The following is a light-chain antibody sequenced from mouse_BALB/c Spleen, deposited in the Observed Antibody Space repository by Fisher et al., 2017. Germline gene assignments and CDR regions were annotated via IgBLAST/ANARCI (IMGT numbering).Light chain of an antibody. V-gene: IGKV4-80*01. CDR2: STS. CDR1: SSVSY. CDR3: HQWSSYT. Sequence: VMTQSTAIMSASLGEEITLTCSASSSVSYMHWYQQKSGTSPKLLIYSTSNLASGVPSRFSGSGSGTFYSLTISSVEAEDAADYYCHQWSSYTFGGGTKLEIK. J-gene: IGKJ2*01.